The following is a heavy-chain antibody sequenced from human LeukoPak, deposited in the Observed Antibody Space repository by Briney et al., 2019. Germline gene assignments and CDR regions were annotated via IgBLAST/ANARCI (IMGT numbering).Heavy chain of an antibody. J-gene: IGHJ4*02. CDR1: GLTFSTYS. Sequence: GGSLRLSCVASGLTFSTYSMNWVRQAPGKGLEWVSYISSSSSNIYYADSVKGRFTISRDSAKKSLYLQMNSLRAEDTAVYYCARAQTNWGQGTLVTVSS. CDR2: ISSSSSNI. V-gene: IGHV3-48*01. CDR3: ARAQTN. D-gene: IGHD4-11*01.